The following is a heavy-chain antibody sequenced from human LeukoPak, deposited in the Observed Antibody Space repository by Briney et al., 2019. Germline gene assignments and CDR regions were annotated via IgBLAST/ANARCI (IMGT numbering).Heavy chain of an antibody. D-gene: IGHD6-13*01. J-gene: IGHJ5*02. CDR2: ISSGSATI. CDR1: GFTFSNYS. V-gene: IGHV3-48*04. CDR3: AKAAAGPSGWFDP. Sequence: GGSLRLSCAASGFTFSNYSMNWVRQAPGKGLEWISYISSGSATIYYADSVKGRFTISRDNAKNSLYLQMNSLRAEDTALYYCAKAAAGPSGWFDPWGQGTLVTVSS.